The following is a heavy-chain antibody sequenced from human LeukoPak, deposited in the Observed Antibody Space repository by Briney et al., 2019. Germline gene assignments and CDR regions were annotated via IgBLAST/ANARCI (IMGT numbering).Heavy chain of an antibody. V-gene: IGHV3-23*01. Sequence: GGSLRLSCAASGFTFSSYAMSWVRQAPGKGLEWDSAISGSGGSTYYADSVKGRFTISRDNSKNTLYLQMNSLRAEDTAVYYCAKRGSGSYFRSAFDIWGQGTMVTVSS. CDR2: ISGSGGST. CDR1: GFTFSSYA. D-gene: IGHD1-26*01. J-gene: IGHJ3*02. CDR3: AKRGSGSYFRSAFDI.